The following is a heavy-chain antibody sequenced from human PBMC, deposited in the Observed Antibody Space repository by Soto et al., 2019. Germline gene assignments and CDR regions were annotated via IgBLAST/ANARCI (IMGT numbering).Heavy chain of an antibody. CDR1: GYTFTSYG. V-gene: IGHV1-18*01. J-gene: IGHJ5*02. CDR3: ARDSAPFSNVGVTGYYPDWFDP. Sequence: ASVKVSCKASGYTFTSYGISWVRQAPGQGLEWMGWISAYNGNTNCAQKLQGRVTMTTDTSTSTAYMELRSLRSDDTAVYYCARDSAPFSNVGVTGYYPDWFDPWGQGTLVTVSS. D-gene: IGHD3-9*01. CDR2: ISAYNGNT.